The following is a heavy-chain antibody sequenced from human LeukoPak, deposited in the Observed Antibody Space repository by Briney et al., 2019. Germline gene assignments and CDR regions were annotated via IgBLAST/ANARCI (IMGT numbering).Heavy chain of an antibody. CDR1: GYTFTNYG. D-gene: IGHD3-9*01. J-gene: IGHJ4*02. V-gene: IGHV1-18*01. Sequence: ASVKVSCKASGYTFTNYGISWVRQAPGQGLEWMGWISAYNGNTDYAQNLQGRVTMTTDTLTSTAYMELRSLRSDDTAVYYCATLDTDFDYWGQGTLVTVSS. CDR3: ATLDTDFDY. CDR2: ISAYNGNT.